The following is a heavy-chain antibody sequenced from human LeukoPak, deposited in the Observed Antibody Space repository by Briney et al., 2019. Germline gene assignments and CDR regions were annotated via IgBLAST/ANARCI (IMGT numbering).Heavy chain of an antibody. J-gene: IGHJ6*03. Sequence: GGSLRLSCAASGFTFSSYSMNWVRQAPGKGLEWVAFIRFDGTSEFYADSVKARFTISRDNSQNTVSLQLNNLRIEDTALYYCAKTSLSDPSGHYYYMDVWGKGTTVTVSS. CDR2: IRFDGTSE. CDR3: AKTSLSDPSGHYYYMDV. V-gene: IGHV3-30*02. D-gene: IGHD3-3*01. CDR1: GFTFSSYS.